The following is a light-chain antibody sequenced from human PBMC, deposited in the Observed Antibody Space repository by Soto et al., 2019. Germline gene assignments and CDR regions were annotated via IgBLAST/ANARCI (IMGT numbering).Light chain of an antibody. CDR3: QQANSVPPT. J-gene: IGKJ1*01. CDR1: QSINKY. CDR2: GAS. V-gene: IGKV1-39*01. Sequence: DIQMTQSPSSLSASVGDRVTITCRASQSINKYINWYQQKPGKAPNLLINGASSLQSGVPSRFSGSGSGTDFTLTISNLQPEDFATYYCQQANSVPPTFGQGTKVEI.